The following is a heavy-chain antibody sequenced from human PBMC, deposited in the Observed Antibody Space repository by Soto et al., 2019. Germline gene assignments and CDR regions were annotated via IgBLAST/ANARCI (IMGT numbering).Heavy chain of an antibody. Sequence: EVQLLDSGGGLVQPGGSLRLSCAASGFTFRTYAMSWVRQAPGKGLEWVSTISDSGTTYYANSVKGRFTISRDNSRNTMDLQMNSLRVEDTAVYYCAKGVECSCSRTSCLCVSDSWGEGTLVTVSS. CDR2: ISDSGTT. V-gene: IGHV3-23*01. CDR3: AKGVECSCSRTSCLCVSDS. D-gene: IGHD2-2*01. CDR1: GFTFRTYA. J-gene: IGHJ5*02.